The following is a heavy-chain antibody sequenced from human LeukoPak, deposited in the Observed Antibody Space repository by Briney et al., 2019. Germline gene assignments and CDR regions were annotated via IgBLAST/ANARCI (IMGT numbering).Heavy chain of an antibody. CDR2: ISGSGGST. CDR3: AKDRAPYYYAEPP. Sequence: GGSLRLSCAASGFTFSSYGMSWVRKAPGKGLKWVSAISGSGGSTYYADSVKGRFTISRDNSKNTLYLQMNSLRAEDTAVYYCAKDRAPYYYAEPPWGQGTLVTVSS. V-gene: IGHV3-23*01. D-gene: IGHD3-10*01. J-gene: IGHJ5*02. CDR1: GFTFSSYG.